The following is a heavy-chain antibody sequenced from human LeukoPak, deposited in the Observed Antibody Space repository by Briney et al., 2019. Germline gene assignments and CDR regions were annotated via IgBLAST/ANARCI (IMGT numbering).Heavy chain of an antibody. CDR3: ARDAGSYYGGY. Sequence: GGSLRLSCAASGFXFSSYWMHWVRQAPGKGRVWVSRINSDGSSTSYADSVKGRFTISRDNAKHTLYLQMNSLRAEDTAVYYCARDAGSYYGGYWGQGTLVTVSS. V-gene: IGHV3-74*01. J-gene: IGHJ4*02. D-gene: IGHD1-26*01. CDR2: INSDGSST. CDR1: GFXFSSYW.